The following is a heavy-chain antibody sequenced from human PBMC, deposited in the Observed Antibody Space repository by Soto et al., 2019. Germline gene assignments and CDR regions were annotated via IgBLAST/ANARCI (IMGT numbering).Heavy chain of an antibody. J-gene: IGHJ6*02. CDR2: IIPVFGTT. V-gene: IGHV1-69*01. CDR1: GGTFSNYT. Sequence: QVQLVQSGAEVKKPESSVKVFCKASGGTFSNYTISWVREAPGQGLEWMGGIIPVFGTTDYEQKFQGRVTITADGSTSTAYMKLSSLRSADTAVYYRARSSPYKVVRKPTGNQDYYGMDVWGQGTTVTVSS. D-gene: IGHD2-2*01. CDR3: ARSSPYKVVRKPTGNQDYYGMDV.